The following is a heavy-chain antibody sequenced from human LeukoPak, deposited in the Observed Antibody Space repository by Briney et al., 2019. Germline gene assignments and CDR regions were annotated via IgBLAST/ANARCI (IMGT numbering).Heavy chain of an antibody. J-gene: IGHJ4*02. Sequence: GGSLRLSCAASGFTFDHYAMHWVRQAPGKGLEWVSGITWNSDAIGYADSVKGRLTISRDNAKNSLYLQMQSLRPEDTAFYYCATNPPGIAVAGNGNFDNWGQGTLVTVSS. V-gene: IGHV3-9*01. CDR1: GFTFDHYA. CDR2: ITWNSDAI. CDR3: ATNPPGIAVAGNGNFDN. D-gene: IGHD6-19*01.